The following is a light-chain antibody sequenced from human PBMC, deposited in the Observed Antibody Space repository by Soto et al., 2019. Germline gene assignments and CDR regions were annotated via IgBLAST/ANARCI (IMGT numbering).Light chain of an antibody. Sequence: QAVVTQPPSASGTPGQRVTISCSGSRSNIGSNTVNWYQQLPGTAPKLLIYSDDQRPSGVPDRFSGSKSGTSASLAISGLQSEDEADYYCATWDDSLNGLVFGTGTKLTVL. CDR1: RSNIGSNT. CDR3: ATWDDSLNGLV. CDR2: SDD. V-gene: IGLV1-44*01. J-gene: IGLJ1*01.